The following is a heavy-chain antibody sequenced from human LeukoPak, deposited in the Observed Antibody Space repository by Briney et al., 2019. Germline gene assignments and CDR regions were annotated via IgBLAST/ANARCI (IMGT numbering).Heavy chain of an antibody. CDR3: ARGQSGYDLNGYYYYYMDV. CDR1: GYTFTSYG. CDR2: ISAYNGNT. V-gene: IGHV1-18*01. D-gene: IGHD5-12*01. Sequence: ASVKVSCKASGYTFTSYGISWVRQAPGQGLEWMGWISAYNGNTNYAQKLQGRVTMTTDTSTSTAYMELRSLRSDDTAVYYCARGQSGYDLNGYYYYYMDVWGKGTTVTISS. J-gene: IGHJ6*03.